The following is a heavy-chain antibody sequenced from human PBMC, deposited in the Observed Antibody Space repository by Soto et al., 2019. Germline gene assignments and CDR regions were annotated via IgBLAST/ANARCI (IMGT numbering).Heavy chain of an antibody. D-gene: IGHD3-16*01. Sequence: PGGSLRLSCAASGFTFSRYAMSWVRQAAGKGLEWVSGITATAGTSYYAESVKGRFTISRDNSKNTLYLQMNSLRAEDTAVYYCAKCSHWGVTAAYFDYWGQGTLVTVSS. CDR1: GFTFSRYA. J-gene: IGHJ4*02. CDR2: ITATAGTS. CDR3: AKCSHWGVTAAYFDY. V-gene: IGHV3-23*01.